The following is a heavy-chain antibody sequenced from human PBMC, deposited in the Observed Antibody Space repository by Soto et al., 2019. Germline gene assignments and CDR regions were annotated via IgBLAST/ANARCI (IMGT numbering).Heavy chain of an antibody. CDR1: GFSFSNYA. CDR2: ISASGGGT. D-gene: IGHD1-1*01. V-gene: IGHV3-23*01. CDR3: AKSRSCTTSCLGS. J-gene: IGHJ5*02. Sequence: EVHLLESGGGLVQPGGSLRLSCAASGFSFSNYAMTWVRRAPGKGLEWVSAISASGGGTFYADSVKGRFIISRDSSKSTLYLQMNSLRVEDTAVYYCAKSRSCTTSCLGSWGQGTLVTVSS.